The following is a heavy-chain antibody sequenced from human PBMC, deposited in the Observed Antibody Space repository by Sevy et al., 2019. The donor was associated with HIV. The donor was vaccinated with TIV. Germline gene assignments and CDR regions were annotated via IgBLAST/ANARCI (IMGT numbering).Heavy chain of an antibody. D-gene: IGHD3-22*01. CDR2: FDPEDGET. CDR3: ATEDSSGYWNYFDY. V-gene: IGHV1-24*01. J-gene: IGHJ4*02. CDR1: GYTLTELS. Sequence: ASVKVSCKVSGYTLTELSMHWVRQAPGKGLEWMGGFDPEDGETIYAQKFQGRVTMTEDTSTDTAYMELSSLRSEATAVYYCATEDSSGYWNYFDYWGQGTLVTVSS.